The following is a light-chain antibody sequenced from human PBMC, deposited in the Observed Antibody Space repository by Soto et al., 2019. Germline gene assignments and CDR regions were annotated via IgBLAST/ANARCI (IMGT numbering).Light chain of an antibody. CDR3: CSYAGVNIFVV. V-gene: IGLV2-14*01. CDR2: EVS. J-gene: IGLJ2*01. Sequence: QSALTQPASVSGSPGQSITISCTGTSSDVGGYNYVSWYQQHPGKAPKLMIYEVSNRPSGVSNRFSGSKSGNTASLTISGLQAEDEADYYCCSYAGVNIFVVFGGGTKLTVL. CDR1: SSDVGGYNY.